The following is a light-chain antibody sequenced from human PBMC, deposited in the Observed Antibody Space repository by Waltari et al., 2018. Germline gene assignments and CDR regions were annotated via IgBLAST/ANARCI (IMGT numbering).Light chain of an antibody. CDR2: DAS. CDR3: QQHANWPFT. J-gene: IGKJ3*01. V-gene: IGKV3-15*01. Sequence: EIVMTQSPATLSVSPGERVTLSCRASQSVRIQVAWYQHKFGQAPRLLIYDASTRATDIPARFSGSGSGTEFTLTISSLQSEDFAVYYCQQHANWPFTFGPGTKVEI. CDR1: QSVRIQ.